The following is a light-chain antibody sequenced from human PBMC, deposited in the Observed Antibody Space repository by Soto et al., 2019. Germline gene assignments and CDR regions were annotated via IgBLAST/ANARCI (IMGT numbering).Light chain of an antibody. CDR2: AAS. CDR3: QQSYSTPWT. Sequence: DIQMTQSPSSLSASVGDRVTITCRASQSISNYLSWYQQTPGKAPKLLIYAASTLRSGVSSRFSGSGSGTDFTLTISSLQPEDFATYYCQQSYSTPWTFGQGTKVEIK. CDR1: QSISNY. V-gene: IGKV1-39*01. J-gene: IGKJ1*01.